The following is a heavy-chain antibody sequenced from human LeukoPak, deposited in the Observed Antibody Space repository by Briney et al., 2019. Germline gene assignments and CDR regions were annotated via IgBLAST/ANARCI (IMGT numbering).Heavy chain of an antibody. CDR1: GGSISSYY. CDR2: IYYSGST. V-gene: IGHV4-59*01. CDR3: ARSIEYSSSGFDY. D-gene: IGHD6-6*01. Sequence: PSETQSLTCTVSGGSISSYYWSWIRQPPGKGLEWIGYIYYSGSTNYNPSLKSRVTISVDTSKNQFSLKLSSVTAADTAVYYCARSIEYSSSGFDYWGQGTLVTVSS. J-gene: IGHJ4*02.